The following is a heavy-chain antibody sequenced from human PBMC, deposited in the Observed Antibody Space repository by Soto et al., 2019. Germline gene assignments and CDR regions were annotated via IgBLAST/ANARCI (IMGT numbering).Heavy chain of an antibody. CDR2: FIPVYRTL. J-gene: IGHJ4*02. Sequence: SVKVSCKASGGSFGNSAINWVRQTPGQGLEWVGGFIPVYRTLNFAQKFQGRVTITADESTGTAYMTLSSLASNDTAVYYCATGVIWIGYFTVDSWGQGTRVTVSS. D-gene: IGHD3-3*01. V-gene: IGHV1-69*13. CDR1: GGSFGNSA. CDR3: ATGVIWIGYFTVDS.